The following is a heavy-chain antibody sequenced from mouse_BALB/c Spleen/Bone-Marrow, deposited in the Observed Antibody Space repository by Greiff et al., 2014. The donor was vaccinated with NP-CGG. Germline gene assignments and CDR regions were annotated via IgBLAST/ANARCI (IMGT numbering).Heavy chain of an antibody. Sequence: QVQLQQSGAELVKPGASVKLSCKASGYTFTTYWMQWVKQRPRQGLEWIGEINPSNGRTNYNEKFKRKATLTVDESSSTAYMQLSSLTSEDSAVYYCARGDGKYAFAYWGQGTLVTVSA. CDR3: ARGDGKYAFAY. CDR1: GYTFTTYW. J-gene: IGHJ3*01. CDR2: INPSNGRT. D-gene: IGHD2-1*01. V-gene: IGHV1S81*02.